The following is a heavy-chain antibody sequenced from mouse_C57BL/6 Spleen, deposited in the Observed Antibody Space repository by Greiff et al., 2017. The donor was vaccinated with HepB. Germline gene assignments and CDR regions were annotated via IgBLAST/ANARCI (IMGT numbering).Heavy chain of an antibody. CDR3: ASYGSNWFAY. CDR1: GYTFTSYW. CDR2: IDPSDSYT. D-gene: IGHD1-1*01. V-gene: IGHV1-69*01. J-gene: IGHJ3*01. Sequence: VKLQQPGAELVMPGASVKLSCKASGYTFTSYWMHWVKQRPGQGLEWIGEIDPSDSYTNYNQKFKGKSTLTVDKSSSTAYMQLSSLTSEDSAVYYCASYGSNWFAYWGQGTLVTVSA.